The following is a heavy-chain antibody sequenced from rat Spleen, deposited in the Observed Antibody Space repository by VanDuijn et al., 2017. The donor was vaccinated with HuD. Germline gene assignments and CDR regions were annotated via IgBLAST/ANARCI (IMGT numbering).Heavy chain of an antibody. J-gene: IGHJ3*01. CDR2: ITNASGRT. D-gene: IGHD4-3*01. Sequence: EVQLVESGGGLVQPGRSLKLSCAASGFTFNNYWMTWIRQAPGKGLEWVASITNASGRTYYPDSVKGRFTISRDTAQNTLYLQMNSLRSEDTATYYCVREAFGVDYWGQGTLVTVSS. CDR1: GFTFNNYW. CDR3: VREAFGVDY. V-gene: IGHV5-31*01.